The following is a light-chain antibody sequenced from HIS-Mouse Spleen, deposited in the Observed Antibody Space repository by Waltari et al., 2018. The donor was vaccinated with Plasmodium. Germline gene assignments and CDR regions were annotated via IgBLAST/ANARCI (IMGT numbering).Light chain of an antibody. V-gene: IGLV1-44*01. CDR1: SSNIGSNT. CDR2: SNN. CDR3: AAWEDSLNGVV. J-gene: IGLJ2*01. Sequence: QSVLTQPPSASGTPGQRVTISCSGSSSNIGSNTVNWYQQLPGPAPKLLMYSNNQRPSGAPDRFSGSKSGTAASLAISGLQSEDEADYYCAAWEDSLNGVVFGGGTKLTVL.